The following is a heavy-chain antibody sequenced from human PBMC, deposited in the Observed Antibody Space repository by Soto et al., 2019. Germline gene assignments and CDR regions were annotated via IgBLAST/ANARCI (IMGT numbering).Heavy chain of an antibody. D-gene: IGHD3-3*01. Sequence: EGQLLDSGGGVVQPGGSLILACAASGFTFSSYAMSWVRQPPKKWLVWVSAISGSGVSTYYADSVKGRFTIPRDNSKHTLYLQMNSLRASDTAIYYSAKDFTIPSLILREHNCVDPGGQGTRVTVSA. V-gene: IGHV3-23*01. CDR2: ISGSGVST. CDR1: GFTFSSYA. J-gene: IGHJ5*02. CDR3: AKDFTIPSLILREHNCVDP.